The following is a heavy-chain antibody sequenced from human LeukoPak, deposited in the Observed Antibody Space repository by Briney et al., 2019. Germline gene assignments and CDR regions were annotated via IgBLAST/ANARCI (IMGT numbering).Heavy chain of an antibody. CDR2: ITPFNGNT. CDR3: ASRGVFWSGYSDAFDI. J-gene: IGHJ3*02. Sequence: ASVKVSCKASGYTFTYRYLHWVRQAPGQALEWMGWITPFNGNTNYAQKFQDRVTITRDRSMSTAYMELSSLRSEDTAMYYCASRGVFWSGYSDAFDIWGQGTMVTVSS. CDR1: GYTFTYRY. V-gene: IGHV1-45*02. D-gene: IGHD3-3*01.